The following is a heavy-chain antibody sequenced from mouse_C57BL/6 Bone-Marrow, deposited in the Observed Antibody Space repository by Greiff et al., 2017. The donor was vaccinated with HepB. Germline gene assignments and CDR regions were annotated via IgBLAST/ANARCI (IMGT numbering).Heavy chain of an antibody. CDR3: AREDYGSSPVAY. V-gene: IGHV1-81*01. Sequence: QVQLQQSGAELARPGASVKLSCKASGYTFTSYGISWVKQRTGQGLEWIGEIYPRSGNTYYNEKFKGKATLTADKSSSTAYMELRSLTSEDSAVYFCAREDYGSSPVAYWGQGTLVTVSA. CDR2: IYPRSGNT. D-gene: IGHD1-1*01. CDR1: GYTFTSYG. J-gene: IGHJ3*01.